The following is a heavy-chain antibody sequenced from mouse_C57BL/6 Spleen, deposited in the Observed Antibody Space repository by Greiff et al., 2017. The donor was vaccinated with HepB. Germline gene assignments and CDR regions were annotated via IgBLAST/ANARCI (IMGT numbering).Heavy chain of an antibody. CDR2: IDPSDSYT. Sequence: VQLQQPGAELVMPGASVKLSCKASGYTFTSYWMHWVKQRPGQGLEWIGEIDPSDSYTNYNQKFKGKSTLTVDKASSTAYMQLSSLTSEDSAVYYCERCDYYVTLFYFDYWGQGTTLTVSS. D-gene: IGHD1-1*01. V-gene: IGHV1-69*01. J-gene: IGHJ2*01. CDR3: ERCDYYVTLFYFDY. CDR1: GYTFTSYW.